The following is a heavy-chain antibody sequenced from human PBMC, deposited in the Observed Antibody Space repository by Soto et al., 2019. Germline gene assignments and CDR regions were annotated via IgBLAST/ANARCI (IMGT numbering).Heavy chain of an antibody. V-gene: IGHV3-33*01. Sequence: PGGSLRLSCAASGFTFSSYGMHWVRQAPGKGLEWVAVIWYDGSNKYYADSVKGRFTISRDNSKNTLYLQMNSLRAEDTAVYYCARESGYYDSSGYYPIDYWGQGTLVTVSS. CDR2: IWYDGSNK. CDR3: ARESGYYDSSGYYPIDY. J-gene: IGHJ4*02. D-gene: IGHD3-22*01. CDR1: GFTFSSYG.